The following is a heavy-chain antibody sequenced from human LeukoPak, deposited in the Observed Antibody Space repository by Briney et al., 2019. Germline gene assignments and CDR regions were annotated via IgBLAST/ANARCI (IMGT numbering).Heavy chain of an antibody. V-gene: IGHV3-33*06. CDR2: IWYDATNK. CDR3: AKDVTTGTLALDY. CDR1: GFTFSSWG. Sequence: GRSLRLSCAASGFTFSSWGMHWVRQAPGKGVEWVAVIWYDATNKYYADSVKGRFTISRDNSKNTLYLQMNSLRAEDTAVYYCAKDVTTGTLALDYWGQGTLVTVSS. J-gene: IGHJ4*02. D-gene: IGHD1-1*01.